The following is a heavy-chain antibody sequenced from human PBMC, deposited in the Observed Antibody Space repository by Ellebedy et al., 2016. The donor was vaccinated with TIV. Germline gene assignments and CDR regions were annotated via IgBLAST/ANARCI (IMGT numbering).Heavy chain of an antibody. J-gene: IGHJ4*02. V-gene: IGHV3-30-3*01. CDR2: ISDDGTSE. Sequence: PGGSLRLSCAASGFTFSYYALHWVRQAPGKGLEWVAVISDDGTSEHYGDSVKGRFTISRDNSKNTLDMQMNSLRVEDTAVYYCAVSRWAAAGLYYFDFWGQGTLVTVSS. D-gene: IGHD6-13*01. CDR1: GFTFSYYA. CDR3: AVSRWAAAGLYYFDF.